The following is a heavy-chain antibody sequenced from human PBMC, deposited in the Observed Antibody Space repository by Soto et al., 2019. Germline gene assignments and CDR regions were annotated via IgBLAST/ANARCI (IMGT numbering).Heavy chain of an antibody. D-gene: IGHD5-12*01. V-gene: IGHV3-30*03. CDR1: GFTFSNYG. CDR3: ATTFYSGPD. Sequence: GGSLRLSCAASGFTFSNYGMHWVRQAPGKGLEWVAVISFDGSNKYYADSVKGRFTISRDNSKNTLYLQMHSLRAEDTAVYYCATTFYSGPDWGQGTLVTVSS. J-gene: IGHJ4*02. CDR2: ISFDGSNK.